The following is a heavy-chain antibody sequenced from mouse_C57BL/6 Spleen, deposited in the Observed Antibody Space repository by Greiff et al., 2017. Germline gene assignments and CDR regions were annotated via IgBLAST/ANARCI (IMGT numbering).Heavy chain of an antibody. CDR2: IWSDGST. V-gene: IGHV2-6-1*01. J-gene: IGHJ4*01. Sequence: VKLVESGPGLVAPSQSLSITCTVSGFSLTSYGVHWVRQPPGKGLEWLVVIWSDGSTTYNSALKSRLSISKDNSKSQVFLKMNSLQTDDTAMYYCARQVGVYYGSSQDAMDYWGQGTSVTVSS. CDR3: ARQVGVYYGSSQDAMDY. CDR1: GFSLTSYG. D-gene: IGHD1-1*01.